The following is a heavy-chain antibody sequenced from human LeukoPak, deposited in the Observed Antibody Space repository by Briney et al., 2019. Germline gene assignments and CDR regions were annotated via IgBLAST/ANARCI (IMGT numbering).Heavy chain of an antibody. CDR3: ARVPRPLWFGESGDHWFDP. J-gene: IGHJ5*02. CDR2: IIPIFGTA. CDR1: GYTLTELS. V-gene: IGHV1-69*13. Sequence: GASVKVSCKVSGYTLTELSMHWVRQAPGQGLEWMGAIIPIFGTANYAQKFQGRVTITADESTSTAYMELSSLRSEDTAVYYCARVPRPLWFGESGDHWFDPWGQGTLVTVSS. D-gene: IGHD3-10*01.